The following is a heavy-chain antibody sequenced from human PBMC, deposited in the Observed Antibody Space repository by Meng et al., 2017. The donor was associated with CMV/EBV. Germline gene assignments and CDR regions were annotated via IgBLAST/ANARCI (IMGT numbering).Heavy chain of an antibody. CDR1: GFTFRNHW. CDR2: INSDESST. V-gene: IGHV3-74*01. Sequence: VQLVESGXGLVQPXGSRRLSCAASGFTFRNHWLHWVRQAPGKGLVWVARINSDESSTSYADSVKGRFSISRDNSKNTLYLQMNSLRAEDTAVYYCARGVGESLGWEMGDWGQGTLVTVAS. CDR3: ARGVGESLGWEMGD. D-gene: IGHD6-19*01. J-gene: IGHJ4*02.